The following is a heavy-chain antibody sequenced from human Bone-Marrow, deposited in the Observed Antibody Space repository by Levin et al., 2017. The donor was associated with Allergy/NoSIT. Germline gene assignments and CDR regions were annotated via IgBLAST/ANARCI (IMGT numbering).Heavy chain of an antibody. CDR3: ATRDRLLWSGNLPNWFDP. Sequence: RPSETLSLTCSVYGGSFSGSYWSWIRQSPGKGLQWIGEIDHRGITKYNPSLRSRVMMTIDTSRNQFSLRLTSVNVADTAVYYCATRDRLLWSGNLPNWFDPWGQGTLVMVTS. J-gene: IGHJ5*02. V-gene: IGHV4-34*01. CDR2: IDHRGIT. D-gene: IGHD3-10*01. CDR1: GGSFSGSY.